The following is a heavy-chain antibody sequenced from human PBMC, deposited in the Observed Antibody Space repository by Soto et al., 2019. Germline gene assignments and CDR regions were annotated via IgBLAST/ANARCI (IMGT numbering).Heavy chain of an antibody. D-gene: IGHD3-22*01. CDR2: ISAYNGNT. V-gene: IGHV1-18*01. CDR1: GYTFTSYG. CDR3: VRVRRYYYDSSGYYYKDY. Sequence: QVQLVQSGAEVKKPGASVKVSCKASGYTFTSYGISWVRQAPGQGLEWMGWISAYNGNTNYAQKLQGRVTMTTDTSTSTADVELRSLRSDDTAVYYCVRVRRYYYDSSGYYYKDYWGQGTLVTVSS. J-gene: IGHJ4*02.